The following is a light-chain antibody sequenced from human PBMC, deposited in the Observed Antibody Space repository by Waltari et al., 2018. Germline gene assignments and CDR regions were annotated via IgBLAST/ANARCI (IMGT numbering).Light chain of an antibody. CDR1: KLQSTS. CDR3: QSWDSRTLYV. Sequence: SYDLTQSPSMSVSPGQTATITCSGDKLQSTSVSRYQQKPGQSPVLVIWQDSNRPSSIPERFSGFNSGNTATLIISGTQAVDEADYYCQSWDSRTLYVFGPGTKLTVL. V-gene: IGLV3-1*01. J-gene: IGLJ1*01. CDR2: QDS.